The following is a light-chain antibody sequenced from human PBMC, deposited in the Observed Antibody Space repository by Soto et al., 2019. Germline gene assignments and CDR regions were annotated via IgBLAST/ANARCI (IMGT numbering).Light chain of an antibody. Sequence: DIQMTQSPSSLSASVGDRVTISCRASQSISNYLNWFQHKPGKAPKLLIYAASSLQSGVPSRFSGSGSGTDFTLTISSLQPEAFATYYCQQSYNTPLTFGGGTTVEIK. CDR2: AAS. J-gene: IGKJ4*01. CDR3: QQSYNTPLT. CDR1: QSISNY. V-gene: IGKV1-39*01.